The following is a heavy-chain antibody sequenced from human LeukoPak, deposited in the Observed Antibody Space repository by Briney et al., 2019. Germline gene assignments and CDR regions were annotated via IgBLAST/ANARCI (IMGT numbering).Heavy chain of an antibody. CDR2: IRYDGSNK. CDR3: AKDEGYYDFWSGQSPTD. J-gene: IGHJ4*02. D-gene: IGHD3-3*01. Sequence: PGGSLRLSCAASGFTFSSYGMHWVRQAPGKGLEWVAFIRYDGSNKYYADSVKGRFTISRDNSKNTLYLQMNSLRAEDTAVYYCAKDEGYYDFWSGQSPTDWGQGTLVTVSS. CDR1: GFTFSSYG. V-gene: IGHV3-30*02.